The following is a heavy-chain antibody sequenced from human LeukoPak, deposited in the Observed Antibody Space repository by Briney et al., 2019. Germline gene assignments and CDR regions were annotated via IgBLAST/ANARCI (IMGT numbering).Heavy chain of an antibody. Sequence: GGSLRLSCAASGFTFSGSAIHWVRQASGKGLEWLGRIRGKGNNYATAYAASVRGRFTISRDDSKNTAYLQMNSLKTEDTAVYFCSRRADCNGGSCSNTNFDYWGQGTLVTVSS. CDR1: GFTFSGSA. D-gene: IGHD2-15*01. V-gene: IGHV3-73*01. J-gene: IGHJ4*02. CDR2: IRGKGNNYAT. CDR3: SRRADCNGGSCSNTNFDY.